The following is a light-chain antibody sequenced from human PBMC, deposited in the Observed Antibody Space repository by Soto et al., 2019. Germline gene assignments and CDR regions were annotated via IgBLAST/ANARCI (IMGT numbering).Light chain of an antibody. J-gene: IGKJ5*01. CDR2: DAS. CDR1: QSLSGN. V-gene: IGKV3D-11*02. CDR3: QQRSNWHIT. Sequence: EIVMTQSPAPLSVSPGESATPSCRASQSLSGNLAWFQQKPGQAPRLLIYDASNRATGIPARFSGSGSGTDFTLTISSLEPEDFAVYYCQQRSNWHITFGQGTRLEI.